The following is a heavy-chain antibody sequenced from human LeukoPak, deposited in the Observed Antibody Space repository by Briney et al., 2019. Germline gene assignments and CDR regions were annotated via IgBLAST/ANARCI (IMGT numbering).Heavy chain of an antibody. CDR3: ARGYYYGSGSYWGFDY. D-gene: IGHD3-10*01. J-gene: IGHJ4*02. V-gene: IGHV3-13*04. CDR2: IGTAGDT. Sequence: PGGSLRLSCAASGFTFSSYDMHWVRQVTGEGLEWVSAIGTAGDTYYAGSVKGRFAISRENAKDSSYLQMNSLRAGDTAVYYCARGYYYGSGSYWGFDYWGQGTLVTVSS. CDR1: GFTFSSYD.